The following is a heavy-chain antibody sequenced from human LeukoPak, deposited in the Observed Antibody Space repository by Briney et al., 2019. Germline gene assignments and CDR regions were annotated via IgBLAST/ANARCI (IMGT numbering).Heavy chain of an antibody. V-gene: IGHV3-23*01. CDR1: EFTFGSHA. D-gene: IGHD5-18*01. CDR3: GKTTVGYSSGQKPAWPVDY. J-gene: IGHJ4*02. Sequence: GGSLRLSCEASEFTFGSHAMYWVRQAPGKGLEWVAGIFGSGGSPHYADSVKGRFTISRDNPRNTVYLQINSLRDEDTAVYYCGKTTVGYSSGQKPAWPVDYWGQGTLVTVSS. CDR2: IFGSGGSP.